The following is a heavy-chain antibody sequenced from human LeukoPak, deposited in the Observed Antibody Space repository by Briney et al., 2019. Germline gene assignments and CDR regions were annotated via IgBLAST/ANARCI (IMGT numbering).Heavy chain of an antibody. D-gene: IGHD5-18*01. V-gene: IGHV3-21*01. Sequence: GGSLRLSCAAPGFTFSSYSMNWVRQAPGKGLEWVSSISSSSSYIYYADSVKGRFTISRDNAKNSLYLQMNSLRAEDTAVYYCASMGYSYGYLFDYWGQGTLVTVSS. J-gene: IGHJ4*02. CDR2: ISSSSSYI. CDR3: ASMGYSYGYLFDY. CDR1: GFTFSSYS.